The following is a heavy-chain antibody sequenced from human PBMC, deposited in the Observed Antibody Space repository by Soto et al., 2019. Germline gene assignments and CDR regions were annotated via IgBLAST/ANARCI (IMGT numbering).Heavy chain of an antibody. V-gene: IGHV1-46*01. CDR3: ARDFWGAAAGTYYFDY. Sequence: ASVKVSCKASGYTFTSYYMHWVRQAPGQGLEWMGIINPSGGSTSYAQKFQGRVTMTRDTSTSTVYMELSSLRSEDTAVYYCARDFWGAAAGTYYFDYWGQGTLVTVSS. J-gene: IGHJ4*02. CDR1: GYTFTSYY. CDR2: INPSGGST. D-gene: IGHD6-13*01.